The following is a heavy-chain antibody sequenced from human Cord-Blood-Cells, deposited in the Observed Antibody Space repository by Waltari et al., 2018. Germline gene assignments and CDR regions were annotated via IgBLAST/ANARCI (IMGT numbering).Heavy chain of an antibody. V-gene: IGHV4-34*01. CDR3: ARGTVDWYFDL. Sequence: QVQLQQWGAGLLKPSETLSLTCAVYGGSFRGYYWSWIRQPPGKGLGWIGEINHSGSTNYNPSLKSRVTISVDTPKNQFSLKLSSVTAADTAVYYCARGTVDWYFDLWGRGTLVTVSS. CDR2: INHSGST. D-gene: IGHD1-1*01. CDR1: GGSFRGYY. J-gene: IGHJ2*01.